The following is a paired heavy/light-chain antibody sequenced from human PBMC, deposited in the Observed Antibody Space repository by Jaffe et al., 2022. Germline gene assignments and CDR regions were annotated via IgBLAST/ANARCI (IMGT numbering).Heavy chain of an antibody. CDR3: ARDPINFGTMRGAWFDP. Sequence: EVQLVESGGGLVEPGGSLRLSCVASGFTFSNYEINWVRQAPGKGLEWVSYISSSGATIYYADSVKGRFTIARDNSKNSVYLQMNSLRSEDTAVYYCARDPINFGTMRGAWFDPWGQGTLVTVSS. CDR2: ISSSGATI. V-gene: IGHV3-48*03. D-gene: IGHD2-2*01. J-gene: IGHJ5*02. CDR1: GFTFSNYE.
Light chain of an antibody. Sequence: EIVMTQSPAILSVSPGERATLSCRASQSISSSLAWYQQKPGQAPRLLIYGASTRATGFPARFSGSGSGTDFTLTISSLQSEDFAVYHCQQYSNWPLTFGQGTRLEIK. J-gene: IGKJ5*01. V-gene: IGKV3-15*01. CDR2: GAS. CDR1: QSISSS. CDR3: QQYSNWPLT.